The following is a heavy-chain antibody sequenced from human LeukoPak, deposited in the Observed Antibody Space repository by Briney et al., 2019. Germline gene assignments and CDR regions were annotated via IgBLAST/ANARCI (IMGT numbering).Heavy chain of an antibody. CDR1: GFIFTGHF. Sequence: GASVKVSCKASGFIFTGHFMHWVRQDPGQGLEWMGWINPNSGETKYSQKFQGRVTVTTDTSITTTYMELRSLRSDDTAVFYCAKGGHTTGYDYFDHWGQGTLVTVSS. CDR2: INPNSGET. J-gene: IGHJ4*02. CDR3: AKGGHTTGYDYFDH. D-gene: IGHD3-9*01. V-gene: IGHV1-2*02.